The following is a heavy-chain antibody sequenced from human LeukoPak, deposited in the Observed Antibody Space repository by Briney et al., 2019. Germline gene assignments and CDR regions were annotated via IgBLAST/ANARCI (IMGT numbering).Heavy chain of an antibody. D-gene: IGHD5-18*01. CDR1: GFTFTSYW. CDR3: ARIGGYCYGPGY. V-gene: IGHV3-7*05. Sequence: PGGSLRLSCAASGFTFTSYWMSWVRQAPGKGLKGVANIKQDGSEKYYVDSVKGRFTISRDNAKNSVYLQVNSLRAEDTALYYCARIGGYCYGPGYWGQGTLVTGSS. CDR2: IKQDGSEK. J-gene: IGHJ4*02.